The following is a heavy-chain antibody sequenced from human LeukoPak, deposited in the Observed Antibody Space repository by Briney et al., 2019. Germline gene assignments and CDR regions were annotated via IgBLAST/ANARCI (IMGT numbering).Heavy chain of an antibody. CDR1: GFTFSSYG. CDR2: IWYDGSNK. CDR3: ARRGRVVHGGSYFYAFDI. D-gene: IGHD1-26*01. J-gene: IGHJ3*02. Sequence: PGGSLRLSCAASGFTFSSYGMHWVRQAPGKGLEWVAVIWYDGSNKYYADSVKGRFTISRDNSKNTLYLQMNSLRAEDTAVYYCARRGRVVHGGSYFYAFDIWGQGTMVTVSS. V-gene: IGHV3-33*01.